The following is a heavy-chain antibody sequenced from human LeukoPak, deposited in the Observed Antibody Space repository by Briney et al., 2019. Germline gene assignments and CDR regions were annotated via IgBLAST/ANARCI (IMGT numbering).Heavy chain of an antibody. Sequence: ASVKVSCKASGYTFTSYGISWVRQAPGQGLEWMEWISAYNGNTNYAQKLQGRVTMTTDTSTSTAYMELRSLRSDDTAVYYCARFYDSGYDRGAFDIWGQGTMVTVSS. CDR1: GYTFTSYG. J-gene: IGHJ3*02. V-gene: IGHV1-18*01. CDR2: ISAYNGNT. D-gene: IGHD5-12*01. CDR3: ARFYDSGYDRGAFDI.